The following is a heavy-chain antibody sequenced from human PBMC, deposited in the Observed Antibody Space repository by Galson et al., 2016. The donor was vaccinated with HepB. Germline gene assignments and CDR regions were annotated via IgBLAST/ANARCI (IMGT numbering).Heavy chain of an antibody. CDR2: ISQDANNK. D-gene: IGHD4-17*01. CDR3: TKDPTTRWVMEV. V-gene: IGHV3-30*18. CDR1: GFTFSSFG. J-gene: IGHJ6*02. Sequence: SLRLSCAASGFTFSSFGMHWVRQAPGKGLEWVALISQDANNKYYVDSVKGRLIISRDKSKSTLYLQMNSLRVDDTAVYYCTKDPTTRWVMEVWGQGTTVTGSS.